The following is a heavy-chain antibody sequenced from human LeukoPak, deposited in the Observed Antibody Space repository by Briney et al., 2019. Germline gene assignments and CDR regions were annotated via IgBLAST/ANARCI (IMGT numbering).Heavy chain of an antibody. CDR2: ISSSSSYI. J-gene: IGHJ3*02. V-gene: IGHV3-21*01. D-gene: IGHD3-3*01. Sequence: GGSLRLSCAASGFTFSSYSMNWVRQAPGKGLEWVSSISSSSSYIYYADSVKGRFTISRDNAKNSLYLQMNSLRAEDTAVYYCARDPELRFLEWLLKGAFDIRGQGTMVTVSS. CDR1: GFTFSSYS. CDR3: ARDPELRFLEWLLKGAFDI.